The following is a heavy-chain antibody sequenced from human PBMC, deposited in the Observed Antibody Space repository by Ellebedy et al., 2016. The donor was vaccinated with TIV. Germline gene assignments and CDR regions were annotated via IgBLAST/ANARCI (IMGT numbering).Heavy chain of an antibody. V-gene: IGHV3-23*01. CDR2: ISGGGAST. Sequence: GGSLRLSCAASGFTFSSFAMNWLRQAPGKGLEWVSGISGGGASTNYADSVKGRFTISRANSKNTLYLQMDSLRAEDTALYYCAKDRGSGWYENWFDPWGQGTLVTVSS. CDR1: GFTFSSFA. CDR3: AKDRGSGWYENWFDP. D-gene: IGHD6-19*01. J-gene: IGHJ5*02.